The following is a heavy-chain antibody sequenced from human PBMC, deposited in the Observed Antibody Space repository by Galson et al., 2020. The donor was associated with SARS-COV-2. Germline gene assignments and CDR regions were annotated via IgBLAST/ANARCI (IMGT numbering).Heavy chain of an antibody. Sequence: KIGESLKISCKGSGYSFTSYWIGWVRQMPGKGLEWMGIIYPGDSDTRYSPSFQGQVTISADKSISTAYLQWSSLKASDTAMYYCAREGVYCSGGSCYSVLYYWGQGTLVTVSS. J-gene: IGHJ4*02. CDR3: AREGVYCSGGSCYSVLYY. D-gene: IGHD2-15*01. CDR2: IYPGDSDT. CDR1: GYSFTSYW. V-gene: IGHV5-51*01.